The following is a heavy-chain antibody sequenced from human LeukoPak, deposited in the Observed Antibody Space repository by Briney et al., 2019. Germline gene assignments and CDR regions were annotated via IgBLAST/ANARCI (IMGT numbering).Heavy chain of an antibody. CDR3: ARVVGKVFKDINGYYFDY. CDR1: GFTFSSYS. D-gene: IGHD2-15*01. Sequence: GGSLRLSCAASGFTFSSYSMNWFRQAPGKGLEWVPSISTTSTYIYYADSVKGRFTISRDNAKDSLYLQMSSLRAEDTALYYCARVVGKVFKDINGYYFDYWGQGILVIVSS. J-gene: IGHJ4*02. V-gene: IGHV3-21*01. CDR2: ISTTSTYI.